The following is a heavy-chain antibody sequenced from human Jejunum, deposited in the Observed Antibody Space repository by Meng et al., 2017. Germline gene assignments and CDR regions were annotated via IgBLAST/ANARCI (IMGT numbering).Heavy chain of an antibody. CDR2: ISGSGGST. D-gene: IGHD5-12*01. CDR1: GFTFSSYA. CDR3: AKRGYSGYDFIYYYYGMDV. J-gene: IGHJ6*02. V-gene: IGHV3-23*01. Sequence: GGSLRLSCAASGFTFSSYAMSWVRQAPGKGLEWVSAISGSGGSTYYADSVKGRFTISRDNSKNTLYLQMNSLRAEDTAVYYCAKRGYSGYDFIYYYYGMDVWGQGTMVTVSS.